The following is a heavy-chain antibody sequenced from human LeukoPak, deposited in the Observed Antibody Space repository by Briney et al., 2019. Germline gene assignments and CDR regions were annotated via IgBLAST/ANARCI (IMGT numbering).Heavy chain of an antibody. CDR1: GFTFSSYW. J-gene: IGHJ4*02. Sequence: GGSLRLSCAASGFTFSSYWMSWVRQAPGKGLEWVASIKQDGSEKYYVDSVKGRFTISRDNAKNSLYLQMNGLRAEDTAVYYCARDGRIAVRPNLGGLGYWGQGILVTVSS. CDR2: IKQDGSEK. CDR3: ARDGRIAVRPNLGGLGY. V-gene: IGHV3-7*03. D-gene: IGHD6-6*01.